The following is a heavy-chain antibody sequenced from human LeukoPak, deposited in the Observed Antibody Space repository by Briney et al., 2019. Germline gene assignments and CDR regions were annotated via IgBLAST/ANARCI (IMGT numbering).Heavy chain of an antibody. Sequence: PGVSLRLSCAASGFNFPNYAMSWVRQAPGKGLEWVSTLSGSGGTTFFADSVKGRFTISRDNSKGTLYLQMDSLRAEDTAIYYCAKGYSGTYFFLYFDNWGQGTLVTVSS. V-gene: IGHV3-23*01. CDR2: LSGSGGTT. J-gene: IGHJ4*02. D-gene: IGHD1-26*01. CDR1: GFNFPNYA. CDR3: AKGYSGTYFFLYFDN.